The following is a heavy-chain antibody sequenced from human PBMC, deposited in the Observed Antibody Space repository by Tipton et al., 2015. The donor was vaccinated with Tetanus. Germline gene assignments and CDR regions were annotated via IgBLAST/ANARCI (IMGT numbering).Heavy chain of an antibody. CDR3: ARGHLRGIGVAVFDY. CDR2: VYHTGST. CDR1: GDSITSSKYS. J-gene: IGHJ4*02. D-gene: IGHD2-15*01. V-gene: IGHV4-30-2*01. Sequence: TLSLTCTVSGDSITSSKYSWNWIRQPPGKGLEWIGYVYHTGSTYYKPSLKSRVTMSVDRSMNQFSLNLNSVTAADTAVYYCARGHLRGIGVAVFDYWGQGTLVSVSS.